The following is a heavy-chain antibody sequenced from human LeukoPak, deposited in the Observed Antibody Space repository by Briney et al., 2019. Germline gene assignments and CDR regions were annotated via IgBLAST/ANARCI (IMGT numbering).Heavy chain of an antibody. Sequence: PSETLSLTCTVSGDSISDYYWSWIRQPPGKGLEWIGYIYYTGGTNYNPSLKSRVTISVDTSKIHFSLKLNSVTAADTAVYYCARDRGYSYGYSFDMWGQGTMVTVSS. V-gene: IGHV4-59*01. J-gene: IGHJ3*02. CDR3: ARDRGYSYGYSFDM. D-gene: IGHD5-18*01. CDR1: GDSISDYY. CDR2: IYYTGGT.